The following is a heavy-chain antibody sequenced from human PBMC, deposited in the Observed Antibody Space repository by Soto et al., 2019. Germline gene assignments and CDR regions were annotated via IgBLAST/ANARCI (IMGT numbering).Heavy chain of an antibody. CDR3: ARDPRDSSSWYGMDV. J-gene: IGHJ6*02. V-gene: IGHV1-69*13. CDR1: GGTFSSYA. CDR2: IIPIFGTA. Sequence: ASVKVSCKASGGTFSSYAISWVRQAPGQGLEWMGGIIPIFGTANYAQKFQGRVTITADESTSTAYMELSSLRSEDTAVYYCARDPRDSSSWYGMDVWGQGTTVTVSS. D-gene: IGHD6-13*01.